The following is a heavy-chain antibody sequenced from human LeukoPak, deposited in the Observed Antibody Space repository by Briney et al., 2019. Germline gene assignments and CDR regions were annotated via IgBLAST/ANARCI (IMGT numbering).Heavy chain of an antibody. Sequence: PSETLSLTCTVSGGSISSSGYYWGWVRQPPGKGLEWIGTIYYSGSTYYSPSLKSRVTISVDTSKNQFSLKLTSVTAADTALYYCARLRDGYSTKQFDYWGQGTLVTVSS. CDR2: IYYSGST. J-gene: IGHJ4*02. CDR1: GGSISSSGYY. D-gene: IGHD5-24*01. CDR3: ARLRDGYSTKQFDY. V-gene: IGHV4-39*01.